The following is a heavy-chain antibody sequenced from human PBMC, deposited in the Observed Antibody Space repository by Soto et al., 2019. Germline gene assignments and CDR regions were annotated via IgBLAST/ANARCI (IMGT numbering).Heavy chain of an antibody. D-gene: IGHD6-19*01. CDR2: INSDGSST. CDR1: GFTFSSYW. J-gene: IGHJ4*02. Sequence: PGGSLRLSCAASGFTFSSYWMHWVRQAPGKGLVWVSRINSDGSSTSYADSVKGRFTISRDNAKNTLYLQMNSLRAEDTAVYYCARGARYSSGWSDYWGQGTLVTVSS. V-gene: IGHV3-74*01. CDR3: ARGARYSSGWSDY.